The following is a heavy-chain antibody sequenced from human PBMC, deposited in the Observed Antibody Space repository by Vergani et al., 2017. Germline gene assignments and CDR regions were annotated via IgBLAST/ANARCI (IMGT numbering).Heavy chain of an antibody. CDR1: GFTFSNAW. CDR3: ARGGNGDLRSGAFDI. V-gene: IGHV3-15*05. J-gene: IGHJ3*02. D-gene: IGHD4-17*01. Sequence: EVQLVESGGGLVKPGGSLRLSCAASGFTFSNAWMSWVRQAPGKGLEWVGRIKSKTDGGTTDYAAPVKGRFTISRDNAKNSLYLQMNSLRAEDTALYHCARGGNGDLRSGAFDIWGQGTMVTVSS. CDR2: IKSKTDGGTT.